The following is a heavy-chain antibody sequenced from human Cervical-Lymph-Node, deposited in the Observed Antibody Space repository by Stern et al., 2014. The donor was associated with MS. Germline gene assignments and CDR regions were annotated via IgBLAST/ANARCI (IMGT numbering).Heavy chain of an antibody. CDR1: GYTFNTFG. V-gene: IGHV1-18*01. D-gene: IGHD7-27*01. CDR3: TRGGIHWASRFDY. J-gene: IGHJ4*02. Sequence: QVQLVQSGAEVKKPGASVKVSCKASGYTFNTFGITWVRQAPGQGLEWMGWISADNGNTNYAHELQGRVTMTTDTSTSTAYMELQSLRSDDTAVYYCTRGGIHWASRFDYWGQGTLVTVSS. CDR2: ISADNGNT.